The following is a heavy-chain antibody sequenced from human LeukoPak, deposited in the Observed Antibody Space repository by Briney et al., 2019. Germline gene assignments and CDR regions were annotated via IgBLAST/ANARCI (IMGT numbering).Heavy chain of an antibody. J-gene: IGHJ4*02. V-gene: IGHV3-33*01. CDR1: GFTFSSYG. CDR3: ARATPYYDFWSGHLEY. Sequence: GRSLRLSCAASGFTFSSYGMHWVRQAPGKGLEWVAVIWYDGSNKYYADSVKGRFTISRDNSKNTLYLQMNSLRAEDTAVYYCARATPYYDFWSGHLEYWGQGTLVTVSS. D-gene: IGHD3-3*01. CDR2: IWYDGSNK.